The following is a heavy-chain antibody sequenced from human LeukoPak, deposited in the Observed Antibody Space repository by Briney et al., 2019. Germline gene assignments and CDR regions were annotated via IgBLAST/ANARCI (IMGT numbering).Heavy chain of an antibody. D-gene: IGHD2-15*01. CDR3: VRHPGAATPYVHAWFDP. V-gene: IGHV4-34*01. CDR2: VNHSGST. J-gene: IGHJ5*02. Sequence: PSETLSLTCAVYGGSFSGFYWSWIRQPSGQGLEWIGEVNHSGSTNYNPSLKSRVTISVDTSKNQFSLKLTSVTAADMAVYYCVRHPGAATPYVHAWFDPWGQGTQVTVSS. CDR1: GGSFSGFY.